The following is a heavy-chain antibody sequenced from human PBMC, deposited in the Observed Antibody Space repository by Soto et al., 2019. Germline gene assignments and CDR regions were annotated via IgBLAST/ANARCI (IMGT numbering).Heavy chain of an antibody. CDR3: ARDRGAYGMDV. CDR2: ISAYNGNT. J-gene: IGHJ6*02. V-gene: IGHV1-18*01. CDR1: GYTFTSYG. Sequence: QVQLVQSGAEVKKPGASVKVSCKASGYTFTSYGISWVRQAPGQGLEWMGWISAYNGNTNYAQKLQGRVTMTTDTTTSTAYRELRSLRSDDTAVDYCARDRGAYGMDVWGQGTTVTVSS.